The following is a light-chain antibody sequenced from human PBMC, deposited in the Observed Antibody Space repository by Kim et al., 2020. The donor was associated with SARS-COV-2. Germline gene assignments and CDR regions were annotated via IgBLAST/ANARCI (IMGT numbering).Light chain of an antibody. Sequence: GQTVTISCSGSNSNIGSNTVNWFHQLPGAAPKLLIYSSNQRPSGVPDRFSGSRSGTSGSLAISGLQSEDEADYYCATWDESLKGWVFGGGTKLTVL. CDR3: ATWDESLKGWV. CDR1: NSNIGSNT. CDR2: SSN. V-gene: IGLV1-44*01. J-gene: IGLJ3*02.